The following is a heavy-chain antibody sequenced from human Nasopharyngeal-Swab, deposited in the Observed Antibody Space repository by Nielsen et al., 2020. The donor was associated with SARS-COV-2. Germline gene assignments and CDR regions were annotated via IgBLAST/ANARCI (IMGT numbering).Heavy chain of an antibody. V-gene: IGHV3-30*03. J-gene: IGHJ4*02. CDR1: GFTFSSYG. CDR2: ISYDGSNK. D-gene: IGHD2-8*02. CDR3: ARGTGGKGLDY. Sequence: GALRLSCAASGFTFSSYGMHWVRQAPGKGLEWVAVISYDGSNKYYADSVKGRFTISRDNSKNTLYLQMNSLRAEDTAVYYCARGTGGKGLDYWGQGTLVTVSS.